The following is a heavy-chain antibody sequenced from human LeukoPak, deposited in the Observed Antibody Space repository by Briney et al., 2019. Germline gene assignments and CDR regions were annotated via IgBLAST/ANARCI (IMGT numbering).Heavy chain of an antibody. CDR3: AKNNGGRVPAALEY. D-gene: IGHD2-2*01. J-gene: IGHJ4*02. Sequence: ASVKVSCKASGYTFTSYYMHWVRQAPGQGLEWMGIINPSGGSTSYAQKFQGRVTMTRDTSTSTVYTELSSLRAEDTAVYYCAKNNGGRVPAALEYWGQGTLVTVSS. CDR1: GYTFTSYY. V-gene: IGHV1-46*01. CDR2: INPSGGST.